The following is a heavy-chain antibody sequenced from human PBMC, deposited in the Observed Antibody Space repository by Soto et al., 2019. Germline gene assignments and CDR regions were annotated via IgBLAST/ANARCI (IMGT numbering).Heavy chain of an antibody. Sequence: VKVSCKTSGFTFTTYYIHWVRQAPGQGLEWMGMIDPSGGSTTYAQKFQGRITMTSDMSTSTVYMELSSLRSEDTAVYYCARVPYDTTGYYAFWGQGTLVTVS. J-gene: IGHJ4*02. V-gene: IGHV1-46*01. CDR1: GFTFTTYY. D-gene: IGHD3-22*01. CDR3: ARVPYDTTGYYAF. CDR2: IDPSGGST.